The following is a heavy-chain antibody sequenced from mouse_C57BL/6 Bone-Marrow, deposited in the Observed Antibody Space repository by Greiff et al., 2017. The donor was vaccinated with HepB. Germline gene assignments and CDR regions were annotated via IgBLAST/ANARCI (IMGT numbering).Heavy chain of an antibody. V-gene: IGHV1-76*01. J-gene: IGHJ1*03. Sequence: VQLQQSGAELVRPGASVKLSCKASGYTFTDYYINWVKQRPGQGLEWIARLYPGSGNTYYNEKFKGKATLTAEKSSSTAYMQLSSLTSEASAVYVCARGGVITTVVAHWYFDVWGTGTTVTVSS. CDR2: LYPGSGNT. D-gene: IGHD1-1*01. CDR1: GYTFTDYY. CDR3: ARGGVITTVVAHWYFDV.